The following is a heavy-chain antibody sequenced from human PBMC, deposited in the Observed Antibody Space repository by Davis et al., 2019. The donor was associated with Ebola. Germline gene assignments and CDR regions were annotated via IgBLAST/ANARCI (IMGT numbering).Heavy chain of an antibody. J-gene: IGHJ4*02. CDR1: GLTFRNYA. CDR2: ISYDGSDK. CDR3: AREAEAFDH. V-gene: IGHV3-30*01. Sequence: PGGSLRLSCAVSGLTFRNYALHWVRQAPGKGLEWVALISYDGSDKYYADSVEGRFTISRDNSKNTLCLQMNSLRAEDTAVYYCAREAEAFDHWGQGTLVTVSS.